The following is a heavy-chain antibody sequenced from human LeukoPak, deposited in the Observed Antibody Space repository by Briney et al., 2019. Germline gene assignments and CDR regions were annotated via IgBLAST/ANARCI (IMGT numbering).Heavy chain of an antibody. Sequence: VASVKVSCKASGGTFSSYAISWVRQAPGQGLEWMGGIIPIFGTANYAQKFQGRVTITTDESTSTAYMGLSSLRSEDTAVYYCARTMEDRSGYYFYNWFDPWGQGTLVTVSS. CDR3: ARTMEDRSGYYFYNWFDP. CDR2: IIPIFGTA. J-gene: IGHJ5*02. V-gene: IGHV1-69*05. CDR1: GGTFSSYA. D-gene: IGHD3-22*01.